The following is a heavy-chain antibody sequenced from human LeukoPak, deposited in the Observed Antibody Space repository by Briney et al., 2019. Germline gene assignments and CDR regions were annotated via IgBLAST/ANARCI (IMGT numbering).Heavy chain of an antibody. CDR1: GFTFSSYG. Sequence: PGRSLRLSCAASGFTFSSYGMHWVRQAPGKGLEWVSSISSSSSYIYYADSVKGRFTISRDNAKNSLYLQMNSLRAEDTAVYYCARDSPERAAIDYWGQGTLVTVSS. D-gene: IGHD2-15*01. J-gene: IGHJ4*02. CDR3: ARDSPERAAIDY. V-gene: IGHV3-21*01. CDR2: ISSSSSYI.